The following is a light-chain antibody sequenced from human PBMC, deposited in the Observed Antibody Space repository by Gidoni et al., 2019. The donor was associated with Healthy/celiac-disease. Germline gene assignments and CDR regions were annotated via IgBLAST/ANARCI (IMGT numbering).Light chain of an antibody. CDR2: DVR. V-gene: IGLV3-21*02. CDR1: NIGSKS. J-gene: IGLJ2*01. Sequence: SYVLTQPPSVSVAPGQTARITCGGNNIGSKSVHWYQQKPGQAPILVVYDVRARPSGIPARFSGSNSGNTATLTISRVEAGDEADYYCQVWDSSSAHEVFGGGTKLTVL. CDR3: QVWDSSSAHEV.